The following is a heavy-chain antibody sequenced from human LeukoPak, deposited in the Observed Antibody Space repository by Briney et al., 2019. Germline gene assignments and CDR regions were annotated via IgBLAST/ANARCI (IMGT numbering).Heavy chain of an antibody. J-gene: IGHJ4*02. CDR1: GVTVSSSY. D-gene: IGHD2/OR15-2a*01. V-gene: IGHV3-53*01. Sequence: GGSLRLSCAASGVTVSSSYMSWVRQAPGKGLEWVSVIYAGSSTYYADSVKGRFTISRDSSKNTLYLQMNSLRADDTAVYYCARGGFYPAKSFDYWGQGTLVTVSS. CDR3: ARGGFYPAKSFDY. CDR2: IYAGSST.